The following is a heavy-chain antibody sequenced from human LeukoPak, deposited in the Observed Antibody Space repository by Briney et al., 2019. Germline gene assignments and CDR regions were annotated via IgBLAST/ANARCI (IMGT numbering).Heavy chain of an antibody. Sequence: GGSLRLSCAASGFTFSRHGMHWVRQAPGKGLEGVAVLGDTGRAKYYADSVEGRFTASRDNSKNTLYLEMNSLRYDDTAVYYCARDGQQLVRGYYFDYRGQGTIVTVSS. CDR3: ARDGQQLVRGYYFDY. CDR1: GFTFSRHG. CDR2: LGDTGRAK. J-gene: IGHJ4*02. D-gene: IGHD6-13*01. V-gene: IGHV3-30*03.